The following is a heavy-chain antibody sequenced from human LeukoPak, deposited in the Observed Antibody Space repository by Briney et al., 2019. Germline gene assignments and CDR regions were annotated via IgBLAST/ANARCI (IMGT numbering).Heavy chain of an antibody. CDR1: GYTFTGYY. V-gene: IGHV1-2*02. CDR2: INPNRGGT. CDR3: ARDRVGYCSSTSCYTQPALDY. D-gene: IGHD2-2*02. Sequence: ASVKVSCKASGYTFTGYYMRWVRQAPGQGLEWMGWINPNRGGTNYAQKFQGRVTMPSDTSISTAYMELSRLRSDDTAVYYCARDRVGYCSSTSCYTQPALDYWGQGTLVTVSS. J-gene: IGHJ4*02.